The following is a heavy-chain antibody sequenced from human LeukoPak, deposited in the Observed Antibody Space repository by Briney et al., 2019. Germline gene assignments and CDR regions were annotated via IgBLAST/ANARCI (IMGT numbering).Heavy chain of an antibody. CDR2: ISWNSGSI. CDR3: ITNGGGDSGYGNFDY. V-gene: IGHV3-9*01. Sequence: GGSLRLSCAASGFIFDKYAMHWVRQVPGRGLEWVARISWNSGSIGYADSVKGRFTISRDNAKNALYLQMNSLRAEDTALYYCITNGGGDSGYGNFDYWGQGTLVTVSS. D-gene: IGHD5-12*01. J-gene: IGHJ4*02. CDR1: GFIFDKYA.